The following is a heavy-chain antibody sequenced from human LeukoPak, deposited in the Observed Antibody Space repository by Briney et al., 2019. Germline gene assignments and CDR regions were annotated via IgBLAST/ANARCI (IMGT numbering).Heavy chain of an antibody. D-gene: IGHD3-10*01. Sequence: GGSLRLSCAASGFTFSSYAMHWVRQAPGKGLEWVAVISYDGSNKYYADSVKGRFTISRDNSKNTLYLQMNSLRAEDMAVYYCARGLLWFGELSWFDPWGQGTLVTVSS. J-gene: IGHJ5*02. CDR2: ISYDGSNK. V-gene: IGHV3-30-3*01. CDR3: ARGLLWFGELSWFDP. CDR1: GFTFSSYA.